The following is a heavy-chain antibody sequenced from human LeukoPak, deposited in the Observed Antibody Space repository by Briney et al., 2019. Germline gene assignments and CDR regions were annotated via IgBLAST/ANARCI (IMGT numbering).Heavy chain of an antibody. CDR2: INPNSGGT. CDR1: GYTFTDYY. V-gene: IGHV1-2*02. D-gene: IGHD1-26*01. Sequence: GASVKVSCKASGYTFTDYYIHWVRQAPGQGLEWMRWINPNSGGTNYAQKFQGRVTLTRDTSISTAYMELNSLRSDDTAVYYSARARQRATGSYSALDSWGQGTLVAVSS. CDR3: ARARQRATGSYSALDS. J-gene: IGHJ4*02.